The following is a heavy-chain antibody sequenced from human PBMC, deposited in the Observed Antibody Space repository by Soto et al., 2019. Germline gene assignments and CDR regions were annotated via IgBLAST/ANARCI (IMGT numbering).Heavy chain of an antibody. CDR1: GGSISSGGYC. Sequence: PSETLSLTCAVSGGSISSGGYCWSWIRQPPGKGLEWIGYIYHSGSTYYNPSLKSRVTITRDMSTSTAYMELGSLRSEDTAVYYCAAGHYLGSSQYWGQGTLVTVSS. D-gene: IGHD2-2*01. CDR2: IYHSGST. CDR3: AAGHYLGSSQY. V-gene: IGHV4-30-2*01. J-gene: IGHJ4*02.